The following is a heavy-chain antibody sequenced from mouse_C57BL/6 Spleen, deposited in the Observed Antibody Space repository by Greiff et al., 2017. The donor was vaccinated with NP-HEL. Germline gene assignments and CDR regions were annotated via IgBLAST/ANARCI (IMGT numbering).Heavy chain of an antibody. CDR1: GFTFSSYG. J-gene: IGHJ2*01. D-gene: IGHD1-1*01. CDR3: ARQHYGSSYDY. Sequence: EVKVVESGGDLVKPGGSLKLSCAASGFTFSSYGMSWVRQTPDKRLEWVATISSGGSYTYYPDSVKGRFTISRDNAKNTLYLQMSSLKSEDTAMYYCARQHYGSSYDYWGQGTTLTVSS. CDR2: ISSGGSYT. V-gene: IGHV5-6*01.